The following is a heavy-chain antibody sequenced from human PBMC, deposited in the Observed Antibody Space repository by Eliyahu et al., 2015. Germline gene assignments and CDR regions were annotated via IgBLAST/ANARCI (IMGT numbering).Heavy chain of an antibody. Sequence: EAHLAESGGGLVQPGRSLRLSCAGSGFTFDGYAMHWVRQSPGKGLEWVSGIDWNSGRTDYADSVRGRFTIYRDNAKNPLYLQMNSLRSEDTATYYCIKDITPGGLDYWGLGTSVTVSS. CDR1: GFTFDGYA. V-gene: IGHV3-9*01. J-gene: IGHJ4*02. CDR3: IKDITPGGLDY. D-gene: IGHD3-16*01. CDR2: IDWNSGRT.